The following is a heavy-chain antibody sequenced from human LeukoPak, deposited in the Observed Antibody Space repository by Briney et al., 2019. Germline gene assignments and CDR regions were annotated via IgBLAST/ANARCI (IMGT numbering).Heavy chain of an antibody. J-gene: IGHJ4*02. CDR3: ARVPSDY. CDR1: GFTFNAFG. CDR2: IGTTRGAI. Sequence: GGSLRLSCAASGFTFNAFGMNWVRQAPGKGLEWVSYIGTTRGAIYYADSVKGRFTISRDSAKNSLYLQMNSLRAEDTAVYYCARVPSDYWGQGTLVTVSS. V-gene: IGHV3-48*01.